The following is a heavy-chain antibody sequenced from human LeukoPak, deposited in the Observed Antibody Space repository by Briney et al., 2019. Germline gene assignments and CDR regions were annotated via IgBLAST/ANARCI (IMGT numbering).Heavy chain of an antibody. CDR2: TSGSGGST. J-gene: IGHJ5*02. V-gene: IGHV3-23*01. D-gene: IGHD2-21*02. CDR1: GFTFSSYV. CDR3: AKSGGDYA. Sequence: PGGSLRLSCAASGFTFSSYVMSWVRQAPGKGLEWVSSTSGSGGSTYYADSVKGRYTISRDNSKNTLSLQMNSLRAEDTAVYYCAKSGGDYAWGQGTLVTISS.